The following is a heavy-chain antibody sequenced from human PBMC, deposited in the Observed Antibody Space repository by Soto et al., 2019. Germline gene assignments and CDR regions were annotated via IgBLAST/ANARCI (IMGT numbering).Heavy chain of an antibody. Sequence: QVQLVQSGAEVKKPGASVKVSCKASGYTFTSYGISWVRQAPGQGLEWMGWISAYNGNTNYAQMLQGRVTMTTDTSTSTACRELRGLRSNDRAVYYWAGDEGSDRRGPHFDHGGQGTLVTVSS. CDR3: AGDEGSDRRGPHFDH. V-gene: IGHV1-18*01. CDR2: ISAYNGNT. CDR1: GYTFTSYG. J-gene: IGHJ4*02. D-gene: IGHD3-10*01.